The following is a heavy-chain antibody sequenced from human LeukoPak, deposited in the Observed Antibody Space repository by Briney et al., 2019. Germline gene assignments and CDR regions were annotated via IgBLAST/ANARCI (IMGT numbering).Heavy chain of an antibody. J-gene: IGHJ4*02. V-gene: IGHV3-74*01. Sequence: GGSLRLSCAASGFTFSSYWMHWVRQAPGKGLVWVSRINNDGSDTTYADFVKGRFTISRDNAKNTLYLQMNSLRAEDTAVYYCARVPYGSGTFDYWGQGTLVTVSS. D-gene: IGHD3-10*01. CDR1: GFTFSSYW. CDR3: ARVPYGSGTFDY. CDR2: INNDGSDT.